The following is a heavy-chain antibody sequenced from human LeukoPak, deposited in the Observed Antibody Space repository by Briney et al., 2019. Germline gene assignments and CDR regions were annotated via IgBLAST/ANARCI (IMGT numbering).Heavy chain of an antibody. D-gene: IGHD5-12*01. CDR3: ARQYSGYDWWTNYYYYYYMDV. CDR2: IYYSGST. J-gene: IGHJ6*03. CDR1: GGSISSSSYY. Sequence: PSETLSLTCTVSGGSISSSSYYWGWIRQPPGKGLEWIGSIYYSGSTYYNPSLKSRVTISVDTSKNQFSLKLSSVTAADTAVYYCARQYSGYDWWTNYYYYYYMDVWGKGTTVTISS. V-gene: IGHV4-39*01.